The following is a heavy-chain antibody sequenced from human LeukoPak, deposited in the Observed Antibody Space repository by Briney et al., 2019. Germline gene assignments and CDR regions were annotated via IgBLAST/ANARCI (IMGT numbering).Heavy chain of an antibody. J-gene: IGHJ5*02. Sequence: ASVKVSFKASGYTFTSYGISWVRQAPGQGLEWTGWISAYNGHTNYAQMLQGRVTMTTDTSTSTAYMELRSLRSDDTAMYYCARDPCSSTSCYLGDGWFDPWGQGTLVTVSS. CDR3: ARDPCSSTSCYLGDGWFDP. CDR1: GYTFTSYG. V-gene: IGHV1-18*01. CDR2: ISAYNGHT. D-gene: IGHD2-2*01.